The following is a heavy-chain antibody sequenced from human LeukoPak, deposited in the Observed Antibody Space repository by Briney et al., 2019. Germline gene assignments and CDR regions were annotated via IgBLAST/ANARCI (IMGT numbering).Heavy chain of an antibody. D-gene: IGHD3-9*01. V-gene: IGHV3-53*01. CDR3: AKGPRGVLRYFDWLLFFDY. J-gene: IGHJ4*02. CDR2: IYNDGST. Sequence: GGSLRLSCAASGLTVSSSYMSWVRQAPGKGLEWVSIIYNDGSTYYADSMKGRFTISRDNSKNTLYLQMNSLRAEDTAVYYCAKGPRGVLRYFDWLLFFDYWGQGTLVTVSS. CDR1: GLTVSSSY.